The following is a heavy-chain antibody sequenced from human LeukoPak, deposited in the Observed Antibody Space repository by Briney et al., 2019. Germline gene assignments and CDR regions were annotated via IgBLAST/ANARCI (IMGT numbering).Heavy chain of an antibody. J-gene: IGHJ6*03. CDR3: AKYWGYCSSTGCFFNYYYYYMDV. CDR1: GFTFSMYG. V-gene: IGHV3-23*01. D-gene: IGHD2-2*01. CDR2: ISGADGST. Sequence: PGGSLRLSCVASGFTFSMYGMSWVRQAPGKGLEWVSGISGADGSTYYADSVTGRFTISRDNSKNTLFLQMNSLRHDDTAVYYCAKYWGYCSSTGCFFNYYYYYMDVWGKGTTVTVSS.